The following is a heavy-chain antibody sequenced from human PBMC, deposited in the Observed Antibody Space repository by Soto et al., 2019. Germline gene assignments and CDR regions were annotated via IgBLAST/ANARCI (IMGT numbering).Heavy chain of an antibody. CDR1: GDSINSDKYY. CDR3: ARLEGLATISYYFDF. CDR2: IYYRGNT. D-gene: IGHD3-9*01. J-gene: IGHJ4*02. V-gene: IGHV4-39*01. Sequence: SETLSLTCSVSGDSINSDKYYWGWIRQPPGKGLEWIGSIYYRGNTYYNPSLQTRVTISLDKSKSQFSQKLNSVTAADSAVYFCARLEGLATISYYFDFWGQGALVTVSS.